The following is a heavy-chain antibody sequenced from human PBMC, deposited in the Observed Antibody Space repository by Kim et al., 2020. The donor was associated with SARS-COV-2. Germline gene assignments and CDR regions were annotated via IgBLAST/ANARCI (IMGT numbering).Heavy chain of an antibody. V-gene: IGHV3-30*02. D-gene: IGHD5-18*01. CDR3: AKGLGGYSYGYYFDY. Sequence: ADSGKGRFTNYRDNSKNTLYLQMNSLGAEDTAVYDCAKGLGGYSYGYYFDYWGQGTLVTVSS. J-gene: IGHJ4*02.